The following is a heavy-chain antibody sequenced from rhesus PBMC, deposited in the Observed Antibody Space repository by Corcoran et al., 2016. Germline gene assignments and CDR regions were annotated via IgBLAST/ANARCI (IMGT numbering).Heavy chain of an antibody. CDR2: IYGSGSTT. V-gene: IGHV4-169*01. CDR3: ARPSRGARYNGFDV. Sequence: QLQLQESGPGLVKPSETLSVTCAVSGGSISSSYWSWSRQAPGKGLEWIGYIYGSGSTTNYNPSHKSRVPLSLYTSKNQFSLKLSAVTAADTAVYYCARPSRGARYNGFDVWGPGVLVTVSS. CDR1: GGSISSSY. J-gene: IGHJ5-1*01.